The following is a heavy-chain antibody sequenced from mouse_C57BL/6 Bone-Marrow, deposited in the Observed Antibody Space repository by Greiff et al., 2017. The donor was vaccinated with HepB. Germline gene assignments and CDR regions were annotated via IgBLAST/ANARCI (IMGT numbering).Heavy chain of an antibody. CDR2: INPYNGGT. V-gene: IGHV1-19*01. CDR3: ARGSYYGSSPY. CDR1: GYTFTDYY. J-gene: IGHJ2*01. Sequence: EVQLQQSGPVLVKPGASVKMSCKASGYTFTDYYMNWVKQSHGKSLEWIGVINPYNGGTSYNQKFKGKATLTVDKSSSTAYMELNSLTSEDSAVYYCARGSYYGSSPYWGQGTTLTVSS. D-gene: IGHD1-1*01.